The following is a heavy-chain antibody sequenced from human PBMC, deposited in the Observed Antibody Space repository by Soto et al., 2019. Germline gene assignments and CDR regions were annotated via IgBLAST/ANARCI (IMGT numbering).Heavy chain of an antibody. J-gene: IGHJ6*02. CDR2: IYHSGTT. CDR1: GSSISIGYY. CDR3: ARAMRDAYNLNYNGMDV. V-gene: IGHV4-38-2*02. Sequence: SEALPLTCSVSGSSISIGYYCGLIRQPPGKGLEWIGNIYHSGTTDYNPSLKSRVTISVDKSKNQFSLKLSSVTAADTAVYYCARAMRDAYNLNYNGMDVWGQGTTVTVSS. D-gene: IGHD1-1*01.